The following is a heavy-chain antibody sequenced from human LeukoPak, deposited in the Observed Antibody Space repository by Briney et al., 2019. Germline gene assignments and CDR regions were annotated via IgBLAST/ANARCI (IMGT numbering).Heavy chain of an antibody. CDR3: ARDPGSQRVNRLARRGDY. CDR2: IDTNTGIP. CDR1: GYTFINFA. Sequence: ASVKVSCKASGYTFINFAMNWVRQAPGQGLEWMGWIDTNTGIPTYAQGFTGQFVFSLDTSVSTVYLQITSLQAEDAAVYYCARDPGSQRVNRLARRGDYWGQGTLVTVSS. V-gene: IGHV7-4-1*02. D-gene: IGHD1-14*01. J-gene: IGHJ4*02.